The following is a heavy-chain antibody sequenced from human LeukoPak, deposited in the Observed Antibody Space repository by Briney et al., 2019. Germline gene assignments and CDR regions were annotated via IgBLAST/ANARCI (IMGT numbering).Heavy chain of an antibody. V-gene: IGHV4-59*01. D-gene: IGHD3-22*01. J-gene: IGHJ1*01. CDR2: IYDSGST. CDR3: ARSTYYYDSSGYFVGYFQH. Sequence: PSETLSLTCTVSGGSISSYFWSWIRQPPGKGLEWIGYIYDSGSTNYNPSLKSRVTISVDTSKNRFSLKLSSVTAADTAVYYCARSTYYYDSSGYFVGYFQHWGQGTLVTVSS. CDR1: GGSISSYF.